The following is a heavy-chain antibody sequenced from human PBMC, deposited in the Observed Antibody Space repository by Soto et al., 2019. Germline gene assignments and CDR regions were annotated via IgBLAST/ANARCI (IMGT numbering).Heavy chain of an antibody. CDR2: IYYSGST. CDR3: GRCRLGGYERSVGGEYLHT. J-gene: IGHJ4*02. D-gene: IGHD3-16*01. CDR1: GSSVSSGSYY. Sequence: QVQLQESGPGLVKPSETLSLTCTVSGSSVSSGSYYWSWIRQPPGKVLEWIGYIYYSGSTNYNPPRKGRVTIAGDRSTNQSAMRRRSVPGAYTAVYYCGRCRLGGYERSVGGEYLHTGGEGPLVPVPS. V-gene: IGHV4-61*01.